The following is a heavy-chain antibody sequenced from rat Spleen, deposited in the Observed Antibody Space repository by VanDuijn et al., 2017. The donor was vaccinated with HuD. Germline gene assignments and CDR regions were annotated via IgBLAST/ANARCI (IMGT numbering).Heavy chain of an antibody. V-gene: IGHV5-25*01. CDR1: GFTFSNYY. CDR3: ARHRYGVMDA. D-gene: IGHD1-5*01. CDR2: ITNSGGST. Sequence: EVQLVESGGGLVQPGRSLKLSCAASGFTFSNYYMAWVRQAPGKGLEWVASITNSGGSTYYRDSVKGRFTISRDNAKSTLYLQMDSLRSEDTATYYCARHRYGVMDAWGQGASVTVSS. J-gene: IGHJ4*01.